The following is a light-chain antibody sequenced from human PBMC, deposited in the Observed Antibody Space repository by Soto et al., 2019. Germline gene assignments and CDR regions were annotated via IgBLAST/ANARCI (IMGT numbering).Light chain of an antibody. J-gene: IGLJ1*01. CDR3: SSFKSSITYV. Sequence: SVLTQPASVSGSPGQSITISCTGASSDVGGYNSVSWYRQDPGKAPKLMIYDVTNRPSGVSNRFSGSKSGNTASLTISGLQAEYDADYYCSSFKSSITYVFGTGTKVTVL. CDR2: DVT. V-gene: IGLV2-14*01. CDR1: SSDVGGYNS.